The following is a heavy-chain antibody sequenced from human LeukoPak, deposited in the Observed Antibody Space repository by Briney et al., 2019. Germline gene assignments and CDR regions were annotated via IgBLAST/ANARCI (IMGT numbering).Heavy chain of an antibody. D-gene: IGHD4-17*01. CDR2: IWYDGSNT. Sequence: PGGSLRLSCAASGFTFSSYGMHWVRQAPGKGVEWVAVIWYDGSNTYYADSVKGRFTISRDNSKNALSLKMNSVRAEDTAVYYCAGVASGDYAVDYWGLGTLVTVSS. CDR1: GFTFSSYG. CDR3: AGVASGDYAVDY. J-gene: IGHJ4*02. V-gene: IGHV3-33*01.